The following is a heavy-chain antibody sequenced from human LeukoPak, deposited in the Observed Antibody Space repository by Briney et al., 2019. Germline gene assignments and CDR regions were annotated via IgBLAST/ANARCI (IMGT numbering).Heavy chain of an antibody. D-gene: IGHD3-10*01. Sequence: GGSLRLSCGASGFTLGTYIMHWVRQAPGKGLQWVAAVASDGSKTFYIESVRGRFTISRDNSKNTLYLQMNTLRAEDTAVYFCARERQDTIVHSGAFDIWGQGTMVTVSS. V-gene: IGHV3-30-3*01. CDR1: GFTLGTYI. CDR2: VASDGSKT. J-gene: IGHJ3*02. CDR3: ARERQDTIVHSGAFDI.